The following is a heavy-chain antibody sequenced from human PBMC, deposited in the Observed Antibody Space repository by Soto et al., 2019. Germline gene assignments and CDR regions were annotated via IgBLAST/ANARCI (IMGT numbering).Heavy chain of an antibody. CDR2: IHYSGST. CDR3: ARYLLRIKISPG. V-gene: IGHV4-59*01. Sequence: TLSLTCTVSGGSISIYYWSWLRQRPGKGLEWMGYIHYSGSTNYAPSLKSRVTISVDTSKNHLSLKLRSVTAADAAVFYCARYLLRIKISPGWGQGTRVTASS. D-gene: IGHD3-3*01. CDR1: GGSISIYY. J-gene: IGHJ4*02.